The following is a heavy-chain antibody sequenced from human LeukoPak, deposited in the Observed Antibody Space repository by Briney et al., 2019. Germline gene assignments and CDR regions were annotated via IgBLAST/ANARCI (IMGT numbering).Heavy chain of an antibody. V-gene: IGHV3-23*01. J-gene: IGHJ4*02. D-gene: IGHD1-26*01. CDR3: AKWAKWELQGYFDY. CDR1: GIIFSNFA. Sequence: PGGSLRLSCEASGIIFSNFAVSWVRQAPGKGLEWVSGIDASGKTTHYADSVKGRFTISRDNSKNTVYLQMSSLRAEDTALYYCAKWAKWELQGYFDYWGQGTLVTVSS. CDR2: IDASGKTT.